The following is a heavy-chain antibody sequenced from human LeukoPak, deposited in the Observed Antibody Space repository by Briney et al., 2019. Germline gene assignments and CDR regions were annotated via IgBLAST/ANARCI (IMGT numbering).Heavy chain of an antibody. D-gene: IGHD6-19*01. CDR2: IKQDESET. CDR1: GFTFSRSW. J-gene: IGHJ4*02. V-gene: IGHV3-7*01. CDR3: ARISTAVAGADY. Sequence: PGGSLRLSCGAFGFTFSRSWMSWVRQAPGKGLEWVANIKQDESETYYVDSVKGRFTVSRDSTKNSLYLQMDSLRAEDTAVYYCARISTAVAGADYWGQGTLVTVSS.